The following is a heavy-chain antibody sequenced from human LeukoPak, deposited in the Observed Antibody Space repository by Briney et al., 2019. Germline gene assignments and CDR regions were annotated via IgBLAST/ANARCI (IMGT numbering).Heavy chain of an antibody. V-gene: IGHV3-74*01. CDR2: IKSDGSGT. CDR1: GFTFRSYW. D-gene: IGHD2/OR15-2a*01. Sequence: GGSLRLSCAASGFTFRSYWMSWVRQAPGKGLVWVSRIKSDGSGTIYADSVKGRFTISRDNAKNTLYLQMNSLRVEDTAFYYCAKYRGTPGWGQGTLVTVSS. J-gene: IGHJ4*02. CDR3: AKYRGTPG.